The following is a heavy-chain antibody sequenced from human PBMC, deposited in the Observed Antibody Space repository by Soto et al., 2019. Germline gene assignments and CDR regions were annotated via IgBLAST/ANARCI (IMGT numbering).Heavy chain of an antibody. V-gene: IGHV1-69*13. CDR3: ARDRGSSSSGWGSSSWYEDHYFDY. J-gene: IGHJ4*02. CDR1: GGTFSSYA. Sequence: GASVKVSCKASGGTFSSYAISWVREAPGQGLEWMGGIIPIFGTANYAQKFQGRVTITADESTSTAYMELGSLRSEDTAVYYCARDRGSSSSGWGSSSWYEDHYFDYWGQGTLVTVSS. D-gene: IGHD6-13*01. CDR2: IIPIFGTA.